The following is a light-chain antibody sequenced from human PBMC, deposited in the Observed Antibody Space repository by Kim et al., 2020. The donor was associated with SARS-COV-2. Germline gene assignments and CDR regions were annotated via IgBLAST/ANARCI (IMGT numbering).Light chain of an antibody. CDR1: SGDIGNSNS. CDR3: CSTSNTLDYV. Sequence: QSALTQPVSMSGSPGQSITISCSGTSGDIGNSNSVTWYQQHSGEAPRLIIYDVRDRPSGVSARFSGSKSANMASLTVSGLRSEDDADYYCCSTSNTLDYVFGSGTRVTVL. CDR2: DVR. J-gene: IGLJ1*01. V-gene: IGLV2-14*03.